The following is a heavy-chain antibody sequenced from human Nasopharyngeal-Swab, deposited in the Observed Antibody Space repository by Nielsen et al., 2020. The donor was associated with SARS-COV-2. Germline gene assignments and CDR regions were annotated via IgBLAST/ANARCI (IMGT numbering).Heavy chain of an antibody. CDR2: IYYSGST. D-gene: IGHD3-9*01. V-gene: IGHV4-39*07. J-gene: IGHJ5*02. Sequence: GSLRLSCTVSGSSISSSSYYWGWIRQPPGKGLEWIGSIYYSGSTYYNPSLKSRVTISVDTSKNQFSLKLSSVTAADTAVYYCARVRYDILTGYHDNWFDPWGQGTLVTVSS. CDR1: GSSISSSSYY. CDR3: ARVRYDILTGYHDNWFDP.